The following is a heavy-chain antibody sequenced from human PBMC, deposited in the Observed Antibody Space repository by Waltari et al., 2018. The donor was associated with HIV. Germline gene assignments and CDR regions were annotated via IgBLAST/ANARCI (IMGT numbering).Heavy chain of an antibody. CDR3: TRGRDCSSTSCYGDY. CDR1: GITFGDYA. CDR2: IRSKAYGGTT. Sequence: EVQLVESGGSLVQPGRSLRLSCTASGITFGDYAMSWFRQAPGKGLEWVGFIRSKAYGGTTEYAASVKGRFTISRDDSKSIAYLQMNSLKTEDTAVYYCTRGRDCSSTSCYGDYWGQGTLVTVSS. J-gene: IGHJ4*02. D-gene: IGHD2-2*01. V-gene: IGHV3-49*03.